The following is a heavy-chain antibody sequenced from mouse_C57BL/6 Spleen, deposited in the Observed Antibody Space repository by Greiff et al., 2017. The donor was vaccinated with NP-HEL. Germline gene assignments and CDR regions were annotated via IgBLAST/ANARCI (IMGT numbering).Heavy chain of an antibody. J-gene: IGHJ4*01. CDR1: GFTISSYA. Sequence: EVKLQESGGGLVKPGGSLKLSCAASGFTISSYAMSWVRQTPEKRLEWVATLSDGGSYTYYPDNVKGRFTISRDNAKNNLYLQMSHLKSEDTAMYYCARDRNYSNLYAMDYWGQGPSVTVSS. CDR3: ARDRNYSNLYAMDY. D-gene: IGHD2-5*01. CDR2: LSDGGSYT. V-gene: IGHV5-4*01.